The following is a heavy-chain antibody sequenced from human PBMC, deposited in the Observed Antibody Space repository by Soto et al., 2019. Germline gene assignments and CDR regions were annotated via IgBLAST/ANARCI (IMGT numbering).Heavy chain of an antibody. J-gene: IGHJ5*02. V-gene: IGHV1-69*06. CDR2: IIPIFGTA. CDR1: GGTFSSYA. Sequence: ASVKVSCKASGGTFSSYAISWVRQAPGQGLEWVGGIIPIFGTANYARKFQGRVTITADKSTSTADMELSSLRTEDTAVYYFARKSSGSRERRNWFDPWGQGTLVTVSS. D-gene: IGHD6-19*01. CDR3: ARKSSGSRERRNWFDP.